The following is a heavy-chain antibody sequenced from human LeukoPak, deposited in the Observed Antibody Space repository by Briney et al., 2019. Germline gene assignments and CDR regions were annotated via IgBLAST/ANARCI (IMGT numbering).Heavy chain of an antibody. Sequence: GGSLRLSCTASGFTFSSYEMNSVRQAPGKGLEWVSHISSSGTIIYYADSVKGRFTISRDNAKNSLYLQMNSLRAEETAVYYCARAMTSWGQGTLVTVSS. V-gene: IGHV3-48*03. CDR1: GFTFSSYE. CDR3: ARAMTS. CDR2: ISSSGTII. D-gene: IGHD4-11*01. J-gene: IGHJ4*02.